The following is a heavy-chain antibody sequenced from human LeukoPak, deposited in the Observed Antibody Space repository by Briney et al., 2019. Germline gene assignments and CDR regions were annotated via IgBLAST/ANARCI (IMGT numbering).Heavy chain of an antibody. J-gene: IGHJ4*02. CDR2: IYYSGST. Sequence: PSETLSLTCTVSGGSISSSSYYWGWIRQPPGKGLEWIGSIYYSGSTYYNPSLKSRVTISVDTSKNQFSLKLSSVTAADTAVYYCARQPSGYFDWLPFDYWGQGTLVTVSS. D-gene: IGHD3-9*01. V-gene: IGHV4-39*01. CDR3: ARQPSGYFDWLPFDY. CDR1: GGSISSSSYY.